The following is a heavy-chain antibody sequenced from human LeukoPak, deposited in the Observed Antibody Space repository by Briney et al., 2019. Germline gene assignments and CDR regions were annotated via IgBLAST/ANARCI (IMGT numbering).Heavy chain of an antibody. CDR2: IYYSGST. D-gene: IGHD3-9*01. J-gene: IGHJ4*02. CDR3: ARRYYDILTGYYYYFDY. CDR1: GGSISSGGYY. Sequence: SETLSLTCTVSGGSISSGGYYWSWIRQHPGKGLEWIGYIYYSGSTYCNPSLKSRVTISVDTSKNQFSLKLSSVTAADTAVYYCARRYYDILTGYYYYFDYWGQGTLVTVSS. V-gene: IGHV4-31*03.